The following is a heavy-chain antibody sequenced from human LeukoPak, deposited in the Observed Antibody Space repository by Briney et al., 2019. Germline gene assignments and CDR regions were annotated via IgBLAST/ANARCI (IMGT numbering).Heavy chain of an antibody. CDR3: ARGPRYSYFDY. V-gene: IGHV4-59*01. CDR2: IYYSGST. Sequence: SETLSLTCTVSGGSISNYYWGWIRQPAGKWLEWIGYIYYSGSTNYNPSLKSRVTISVDTSKNQFSLKLSSVTPADTAVYYCARGPRYSYFDYWGQGTLVTVSS. D-gene: IGHD1-14*01. CDR1: GGSISNYY. J-gene: IGHJ4*02.